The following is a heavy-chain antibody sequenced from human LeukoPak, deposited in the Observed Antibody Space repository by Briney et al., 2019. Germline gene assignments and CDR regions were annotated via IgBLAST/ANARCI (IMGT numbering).Heavy chain of an antibody. V-gene: IGHV4-59*01. J-gene: IGHJ6*03. CDR2: IYYSGST. D-gene: IGHD2-2*01. CDR3: ARDSVPAAPYYYYMDV. Sequence: PSETLSLTCTVSGGSISDYYWSWIRQPPGKGLEWIGYIYYSGSTNYNPSLKSRVTISVDTSKNQFSLKLSSVTAADTAVYYCARDSVPAAPYYYYMDVWGKGTTVTVSS. CDR1: GGSISDYY.